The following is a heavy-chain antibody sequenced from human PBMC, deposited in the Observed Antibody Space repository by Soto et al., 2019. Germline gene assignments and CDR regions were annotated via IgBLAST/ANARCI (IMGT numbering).Heavy chain of an antibody. J-gene: IGHJ5*02. CDR1: GGSISPYY. D-gene: IGHD6-25*01. Sequence: PSETLSLTCTVSGGSISPYYWSWIRQPPGKGLEWVGYIYYGGSTSYNPSLKSRVTISVDTSKNQFSLKLSSVTAADTAVYYCARPHGGSSGRDNRLDPLSQRTAVPVSS. CDR3: ARPHGGSSGRDNRLDP. V-gene: IGHV4-59*01. CDR2: IYYGGST.